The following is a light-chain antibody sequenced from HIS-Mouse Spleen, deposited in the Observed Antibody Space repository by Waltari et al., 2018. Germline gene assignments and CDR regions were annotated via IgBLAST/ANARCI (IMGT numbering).Light chain of an antibody. CDR3: AAWDDSLNGYV. CDR2: SNN. Sequence: QSVLTQPPSASGTPGQRVTIACSGSSSNIGSNTVHLDQQLPGTAPKLLIYSNNQRPSGVPDRFSGSKSGTSASLAISGLQSEDEADYYCAAWDDSLNGYVFGTGTKVTVL. CDR1: SSNIGSNT. V-gene: IGLV1-44*01. J-gene: IGLJ1*01.